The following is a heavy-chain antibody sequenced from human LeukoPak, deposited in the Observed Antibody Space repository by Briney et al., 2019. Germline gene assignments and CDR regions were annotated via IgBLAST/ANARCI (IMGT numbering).Heavy chain of an antibody. J-gene: IGHJ6*02. CDR2: IIPIFGTA. Sequence: ASVKVSCKASGGTFSSYAISWVRQAPGQGLEWMGGIIPIFGTANYAQKFQGRVTITADESTSTAYMELSSLRSEDTAVYYCARKGYCSSTSCYYYGMDVWGRGATVTVSS. CDR3: ARKGYCSSTSCYYYGMDV. CDR1: GGTFSSYA. D-gene: IGHD2-2*01. V-gene: IGHV1-69*01.